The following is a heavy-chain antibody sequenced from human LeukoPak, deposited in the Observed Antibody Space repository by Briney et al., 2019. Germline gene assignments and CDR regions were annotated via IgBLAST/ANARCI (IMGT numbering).Heavy chain of an antibody. D-gene: IGHD6-13*01. Sequence: SETLSLTCTVSGGSISSYYWSWIRQPPGKGLEWIGYIYSSGTTNYNPSLNSRVTISLDTSKNQFSLNLTSVTAADTAVYYCARSSSRWFDPWGQGTLVTVSS. CDR2: IYSSGTT. V-gene: IGHV4-59*08. J-gene: IGHJ5*02. CDR3: ARSSSRWFDP. CDR1: GGSISSYY.